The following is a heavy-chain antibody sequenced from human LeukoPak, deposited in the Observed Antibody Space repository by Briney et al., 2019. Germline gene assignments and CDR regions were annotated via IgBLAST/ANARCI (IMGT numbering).Heavy chain of an antibody. CDR3: ARLCSGGSCSSYFDY. CDR1: GGSFSGYY. Sequence: SETLSLTCAVYGGSFSGYYWSWIRQPPGKGLEWIGEINHSGSTNYNPSLKSRVTLSVDRSKNQFSLNLNSVTAADTAVYYCARLCSGGSCSSYFDYWGQGTLVTVSS. V-gene: IGHV4-34*01. CDR2: INHSGST. D-gene: IGHD2-15*01. J-gene: IGHJ4*02.